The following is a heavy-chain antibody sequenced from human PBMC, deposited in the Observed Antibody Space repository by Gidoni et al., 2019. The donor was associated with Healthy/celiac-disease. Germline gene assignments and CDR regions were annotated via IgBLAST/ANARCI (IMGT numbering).Heavy chain of an antibody. V-gene: IGHV4-31*02. Sequence: IRQHPGKGLEWIGYIYYSGSTYYNPSLKSRVTISVDTSKNQFSLKLSSVTAADTAVYYCARVAAWIQLEFDYWGQGTLVTVSS. D-gene: IGHD5-18*01. J-gene: IGHJ4*02. CDR3: ARVAAWIQLEFDY. CDR2: IYYSGST.